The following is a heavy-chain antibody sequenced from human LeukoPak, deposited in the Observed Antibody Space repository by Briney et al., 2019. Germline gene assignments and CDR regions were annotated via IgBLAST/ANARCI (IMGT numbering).Heavy chain of an antibody. CDR2: IRYDGSNK. D-gene: IGHD3-22*01. Sequence: GGSLRLSCAASGFIFSNNVMHWVRQAPGKGLEWVAFIRYDGSNKYYADSVKGRFTISRDNSKNTLYLQMNSLRAEDSAVYYCAKDPRSSYYDSSGYCDYWGQGTLVTVSS. CDR1: GFIFSNNV. V-gene: IGHV3-30*02. J-gene: IGHJ4*02. CDR3: AKDPRSSYYDSSGYCDY.